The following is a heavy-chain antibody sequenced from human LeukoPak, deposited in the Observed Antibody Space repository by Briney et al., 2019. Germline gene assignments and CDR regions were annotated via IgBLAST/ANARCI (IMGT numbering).Heavy chain of an antibody. J-gene: IGHJ4*02. Sequence: ASVKVSCKASGYTFSDFYIHWVRQAPGQGLEYVGWITPKSGDTYSPQRFQGRVTMTRDASISTANMELSSLRSDDTAVYFCARVRLADERAWAYWGQGTLVTVSS. CDR2: ITPKSGDT. D-gene: IGHD3-3*02. CDR1: GYTFSDFY. V-gene: IGHV1-2*02. CDR3: ARVRLADERAWAY.